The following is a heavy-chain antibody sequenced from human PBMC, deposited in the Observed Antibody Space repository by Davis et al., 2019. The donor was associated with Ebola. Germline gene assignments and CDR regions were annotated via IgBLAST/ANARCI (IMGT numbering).Heavy chain of an antibody. D-gene: IGHD1-26*01. CDR3: VKDTSNIWFDI. J-gene: IGHJ3*02. Sequence: GGSLRLSCAASGFTFSSYAMTWARQAPGKGLEWVSAVTSSGGGTYYADSVKGRFTISRDNSKNTLYLQMNGLRVEDTAIYFCVKDTSNIWFDIWGQGTMVTVSS. CDR1: GFTFSSYA. V-gene: IGHV3-23*01. CDR2: VTSSGGGT.